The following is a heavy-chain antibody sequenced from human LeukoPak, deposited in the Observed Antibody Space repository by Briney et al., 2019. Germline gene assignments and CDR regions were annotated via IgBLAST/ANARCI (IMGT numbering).Heavy chain of an antibody. V-gene: IGHV2-5*02. CDR3: AHRRLGVNWNYVWFDP. CDR2: IYWDDDK. D-gene: IGHD1-7*01. CDR1: GFSLTTSGVG. Sequence: KESGPTLVNPTQTLTLTCTFSGFSLTTSGVGVGWIRQPPGKALEWLALIYWDDDKFYSPSLKSRLAITKDTSKNQVVLIMTNMDPVDTATYYCAHRRLGVNWNYVWFDPWGQGTLVTVSS. J-gene: IGHJ5*02.